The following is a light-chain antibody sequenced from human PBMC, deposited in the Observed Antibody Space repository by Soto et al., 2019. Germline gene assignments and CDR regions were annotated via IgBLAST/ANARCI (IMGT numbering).Light chain of an antibody. Sequence: EIVMTQSPGTLSVSPGERATLSCRASQNVFSNVAWYQQRPGQPPRLLISGASTRATGVSARFSASGSGTDFTLTITSLQSEDFAVFYCQQYGTSEIIFGQGTRLEIK. V-gene: IGKV3-15*01. CDR3: QQYGTSEII. CDR1: QNVFSN. CDR2: GAS. J-gene: IGKJ5*01.